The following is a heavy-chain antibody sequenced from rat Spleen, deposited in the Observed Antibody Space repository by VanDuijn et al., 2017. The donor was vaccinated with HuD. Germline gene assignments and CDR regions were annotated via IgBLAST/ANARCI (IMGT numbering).Heavy chain of an antibody. CDR1: GYSITSGYG. J-gene: IGHJ2*01. CDR3: ARRAIQDDFFDY. V-gene: IGHV3-3*01. CDR2: INSAGST. Sequence: EVQLQESGPGLVKPSQSLSLTCSVTGYSITSGYGWNWIRKFPGNKLEWMGYINSAGSTNYNPPLKSQISITRDTSKNQFFLQLTSVTTEDTATYYCARRAIQDDFFDYWGQGVMVTVSS. D-gene: IGHD3-8*01.